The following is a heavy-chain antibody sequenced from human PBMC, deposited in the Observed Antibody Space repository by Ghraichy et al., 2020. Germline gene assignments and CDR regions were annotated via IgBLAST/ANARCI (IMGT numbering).Heavy chain of an antibody. V-gene: IGHV1-8*01. CDR3: ARDSGPVGGGGNDF. J-gene: IGHJ4*02. D-gene: IGHD2-15*01. Sequence: ASVKVSCKASGYTFTSYDINWVRQATGQGLEWMGWMNPNSGNTGYAQKFQGRVTMTRNTSISTAYMELSGLKSEDTAVYYCARDSGPVGGGGNDFWGQGTLVTVS. CDR2: MNPNSGNT. CDR1: GYTFTSYD.